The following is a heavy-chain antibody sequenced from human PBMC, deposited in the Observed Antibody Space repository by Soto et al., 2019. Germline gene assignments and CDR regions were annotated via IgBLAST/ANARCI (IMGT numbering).Heavy chain of an antibody. D-gene: IGHD7-27*01. J-gene: IGHJ4*02. CDR3: ARGTGDFDY. CDR2: LWHDGTNR. V-gene: IGHV3-33*01. CDR1: GFPCSGYG. Sequence: QVHLVESGGGVIQPGRSLRLSCAASGFPCSGYGMHWVRQAPGKGLEWVAGLWHDGTNRYYADSVKGRFTISRDNSKTTLYLQMNSLRAEDTAVYYCARGTGDFDYWGQGTLVPVSS.